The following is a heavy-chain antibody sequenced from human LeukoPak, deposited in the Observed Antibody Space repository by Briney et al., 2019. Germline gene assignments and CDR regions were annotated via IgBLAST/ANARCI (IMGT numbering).Heavy chain of an antibody. Sequence: SQTLSLTCTVSGGSISSGSYYWSWIRQPAGMGLEWIGRIYTSGSTNYNPSLKSRVTISVDTSKNQFSLKLRAVTAADTSVDKGARDPVGSSATNDYWGQGTLVTVSS. J-gene: IGHJ4*02. CDR1: GGSISSGSYY. V-gene: IGHV4-61*02. CDR3: ARDPVGSSATNDY. CDR2: IYTSGST. D-gene: IGHD5-12*01.